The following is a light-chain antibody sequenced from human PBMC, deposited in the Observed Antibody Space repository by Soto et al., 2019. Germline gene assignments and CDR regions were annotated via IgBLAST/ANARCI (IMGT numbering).Light chain of an antibody. CDR2: EVN. V-gene: IGLV2-8*01. CDR3: GSYAGNSYV. CDR1: SSDVGNYNS. J-gene: IGLJ1*01. Sequence: QSVLTQPPSAPGSPGQSVTISCTGTSSDVGNYNSVSWYQQHPGKAPKLMIYEVNKRPSGVPDRFSGSKSGNTASLTVSGLQADDDADYYCGSYAGNSYVFGTGTKLTVL.